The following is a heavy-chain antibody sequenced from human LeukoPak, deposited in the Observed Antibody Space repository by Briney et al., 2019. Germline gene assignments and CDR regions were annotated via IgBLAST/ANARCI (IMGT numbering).Heavy chain of an antibody. CDR2: ISGSGGST. V-gene: IGHV3-23*01. Sequence: PGGSLRLSCAASGFTFSSYAMSWVRQAPGKGLEWVSAISGSGGSTYYADSVKGRFTISRDNSKNTLYLQMNSLRAEDTAEYYCAKDLASYYYYGMDVWGQGTTVTVSS. CDR3: AKDLASYYYYGMDV. J-gene: IGHJ6*02. D-gene: IGHD1-26*01. CDR1: GFTFSSYA.